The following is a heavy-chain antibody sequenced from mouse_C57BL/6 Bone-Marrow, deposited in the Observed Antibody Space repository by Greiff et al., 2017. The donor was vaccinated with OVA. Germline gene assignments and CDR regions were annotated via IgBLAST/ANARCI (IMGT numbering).Heavy chain of an antibody. J-gene: IGHJ4*01. CDR2: IDPSDSET. CDR1: GYTFTSYW. CDR3: ASHYYGSGLYAMDD. D-gene: IGHD1-1*01. Sequence: VQLQQPGAELVRPGSSVKLSCKASGYTFTSYWMHWVKQRPIQGLEWIGNIDPSDSETHYNQKFKDKATLTVDKSSSTAYMQLSSLTSEDSAVYYCASHYYGSGLYAMDDWGQGTSVTVSS. V-gene: IGHV1-52*01.